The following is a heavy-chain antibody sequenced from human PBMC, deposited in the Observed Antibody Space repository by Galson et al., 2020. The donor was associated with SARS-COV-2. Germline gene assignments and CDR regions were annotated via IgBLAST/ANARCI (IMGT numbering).Heavy chain of an antibody. Sequence: ASVKVSCKASGGSLNSYHVSWVRQAPGQGLEWMGWINPNSGGTNYAQKFQGWVTMTRDTSISTAYMELSRLRSDDTAVYYCARAHDYGDYSYYYGMDVWGQGTTVTVSS. CDR3: ARAHDYGDYSYYYGMDV. CDR2: INPNSGGT. V-gene: IGHV1-2*04. CDR1: GGSLNSYH. D-gene: IGHD4-17*01. J-gene: IGHJ6*02.